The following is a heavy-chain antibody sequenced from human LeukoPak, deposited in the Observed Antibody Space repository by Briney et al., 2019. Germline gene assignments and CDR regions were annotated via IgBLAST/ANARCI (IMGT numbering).Heavy chain of an antibody. D-gene: IGHD2-15*01. CDR2: INTNTGNP. J-gene: IGHJ4*02. V-gene: IGHV7-4-1*02. Sequence: EASVKVSCKASGYTFSSYAMNWVRQAPGQGLEWMGWINTNTGNPMYAQGFTGRFVFSLDTSVSTAYLQISSLKAEDTAVYYCARDHCSGGGCYSNFDYWGQGTLVTVSS. CDR1: GYTFSSYA. CDR3: ARDHCSGGGCYSNFDY.